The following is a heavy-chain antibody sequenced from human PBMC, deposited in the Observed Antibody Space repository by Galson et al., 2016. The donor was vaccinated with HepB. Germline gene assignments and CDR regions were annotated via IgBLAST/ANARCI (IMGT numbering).Heavy chain of an antibody. CDR3: ARLYSDYSSPYYYFGMDV. CDR2: VSNDGWNK. CDR1: GFIFSDYL. J-gene: IGHJ6*02. Sequence: SLRLSCAASGFIFSDYLLHWVRQAPGKGLEWVASVSNDGWNKYYTESVKGRFTVSRDNSKNTLNLQMNRLRVEDTAVYYCARLYSDYSSPYYYFGMDVWGQGTTVTVSS. D-gene: IGHD3-22*01. V-gene: IGHV3-30*04.